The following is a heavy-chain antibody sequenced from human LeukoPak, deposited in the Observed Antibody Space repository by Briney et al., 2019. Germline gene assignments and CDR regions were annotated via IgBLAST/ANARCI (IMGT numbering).Heavy chain of an antibody. V-gene: IGHV1-69*13. Sequence: PVKVSCKASGGTFSTHATSWVRQAPGQGLEWMGGIIPILGTTKYAQKFQGRVTITADESKSTAYMELRSLRSEDTAVYYCARGDYYYYYMDVWGKGTTVTVSS. J-gene: IGHJ6*03. CDR1: GGTFSTHA. CDR3: ARGDYYYYYMDV. CDR2: IIPILGTT.